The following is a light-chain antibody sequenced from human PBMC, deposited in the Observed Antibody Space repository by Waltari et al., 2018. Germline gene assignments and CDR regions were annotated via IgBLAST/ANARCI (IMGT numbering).Light chain of an antibody. CDR1: QNIGHY. Sequence: IVLTQSPVTLPLSPGGRATLSCRASQNIGHYLAWYQQKPGQAPRLLIYGTSTRAAGIPDRFSGSGSGADFSLTITRLEPEDFAVYYCQHHVRLPATFGQGTKV. CDR2: GTS. J-gene: IGKJ1*01. CDR3: QHHVRLPAT. V-gene: IGKV3-20*01.